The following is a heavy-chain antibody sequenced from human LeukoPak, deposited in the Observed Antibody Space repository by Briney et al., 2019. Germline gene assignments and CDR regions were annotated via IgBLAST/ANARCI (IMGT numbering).Heavy chain of an antibody. Sequence: PGGSLRLSCTASGFTFSSYAMHWVRQAPGKGLEWVAVISYDGSNKYYADSVKGRFTISRDNSKNTLYLQMNSLRAEDTAVYYCARGRNAYYYYGMDVWGKGTTVTVSS. CDR1: GFTFSSYA. CDR2: ISYDGSNK. J-gene: IGHJ6*04. CDR3: ARGRNAYYYYGMDV. V-gene: IGHV3-30*04.